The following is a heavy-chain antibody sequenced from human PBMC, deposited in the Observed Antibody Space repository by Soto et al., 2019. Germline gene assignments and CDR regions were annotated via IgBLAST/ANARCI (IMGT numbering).Heavy chain of an antibody. Sequence: KSSETLSLTCTVSGGAISSGGYYWSWIRQHPGKGLEWIGYIYYSGSTYYNPSLKSRVTISVDTSKNQFSLKLSSVTAADTAVYYCARADRGNWNRSNYGMDVWGQGTTVTVSS. V-gene: IGHV4-31*03. CDR1: GGAISSGGYY. CDR2: IYYSGST. CDR3: ARADRGNWNRSNYGMDV. J-gene: IGHJ6*02. D-gene: IGHD1-20*01.